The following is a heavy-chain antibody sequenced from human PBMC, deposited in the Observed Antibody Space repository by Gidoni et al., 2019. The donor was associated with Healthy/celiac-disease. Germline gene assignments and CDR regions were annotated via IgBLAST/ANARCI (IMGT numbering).Heavy chain of an antibody. CDR3: ARQVQGYCSGGSCYSRIFDY. J-gene: IGHJ4*02. V-gene: IGHV4-39*01. CDR2: IYYSGST. D-gene: IGHD2-15*01. Sequence: QLHLQESGPVLVKPSETLSLPCTVSVCSISSSSYYWGWIRQPPGKGLEWIGIIYYSGSTYYNPSLKSRVTISVETAKNQFSLKLSSVTAADTAVYYCARQVQGYCSGGSCYSRIFDYWGQGTLVTVSS. CDR1: VCSISSSSYY.